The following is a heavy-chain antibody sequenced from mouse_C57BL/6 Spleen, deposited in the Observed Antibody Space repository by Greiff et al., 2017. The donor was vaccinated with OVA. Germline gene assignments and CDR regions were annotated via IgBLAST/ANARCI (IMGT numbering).Heavy chain of an antibody. CDR2: ISSGGDYI. CDR1: GFTFSSYA. J-gene: IGHJ2*01. CDR3: TRSMVTTPFDY. D-gene: IGHD2-2*01. V-gene: IGHV5-9-1*02. Sequence: DVMLVESGEGLVKPGGSLKLSCAASGFTFSSYAMSWVRQTPEKRLEWVAYISSGGDYIYYADTVKGRFTISSDNARNTLYLQMSSLKSEDTAMYYCTRSMVTTPFDYWGQGTTLTVSS.